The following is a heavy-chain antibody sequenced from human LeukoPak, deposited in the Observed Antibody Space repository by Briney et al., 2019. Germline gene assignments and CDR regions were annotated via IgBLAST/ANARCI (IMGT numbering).Heavy chain of an antibody. D-gene: IGHD3-3*01. J-gene: IGHJ6*01. Sequence: GGSLRLSCAASEYTFSSFWMHWFRQAPGKGLVWVSRINRDGTSTDYADSAKGRFTISRDNAKNTLYLQMNSLRVEDTAVYYCTRDSYDERRYYGVDVWGLGTTVTVSS. CDR3: TRDSYDERRYYGVDV. CDR1: EYTFSSFW. CDR2: INRDGTST. V-gene: IGHV3-74*01.